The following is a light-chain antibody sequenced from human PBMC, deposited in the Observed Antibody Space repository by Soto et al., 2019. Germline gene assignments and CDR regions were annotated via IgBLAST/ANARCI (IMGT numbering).Light chain of an antibody. CDR2: GAS. J-gene: IGKJ4*01. Sequence: PGERATLSCRASQSVRTSLAWYQQKPGQAPRLLIYGASNRATGIPARFSGSGSGTDFTLTISSLEPEDSAVYYCQQRSDWPPSLTFGGGTKGEIK. CDR3: QQRSDWPPSLT. V-gene: IGKV3-11*01. CDR1: QSVRTS.